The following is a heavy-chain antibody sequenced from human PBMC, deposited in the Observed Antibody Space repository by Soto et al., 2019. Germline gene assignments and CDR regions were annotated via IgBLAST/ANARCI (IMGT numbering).Heavy chain of an antibody. CDR2: ISSTTNYI. Sequence: AGGSLRLSCAASGFTFTRYSMNWVRQAPGKGLEWVSSISSTTNYIYYGDSMKGRFTISRDNAKNSLYQEMNSLRAEDTAVYYCARESEDLTSNFDYWGQGTLVTVSS. V-gene: IGHV3-21*06. CDR1: GFTFTRYS. CDR3: ARESEDLTSNFDY. J-gene: IGHJ4*02.